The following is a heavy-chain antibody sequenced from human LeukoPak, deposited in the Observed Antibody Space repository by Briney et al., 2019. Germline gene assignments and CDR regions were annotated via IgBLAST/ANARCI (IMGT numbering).Heavy chain of an antibody. Sequence: ASAKVSCKPSGYTFIAYYLHWVRQAPGQGLEWMGWLNPGPGGTLYAQKFQGRVTMTRDMSMTTAYMELSRLRSDDTAVYYCARSSTSLFDPWGQGTLVTVSS. CDR1: GYTFIAYY. V-gene: IGHV1-2*02. J-gene: IGHJ5*02. CDR3: ARSSTSLFDP. CDR2: LNPGPGGT. D-gene: IGHD2-2*01.